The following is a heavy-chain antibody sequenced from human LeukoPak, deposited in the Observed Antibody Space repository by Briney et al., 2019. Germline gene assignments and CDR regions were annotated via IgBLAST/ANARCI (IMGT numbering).Heavy chain of an antibody. Sequence: GGSLRLSCAASGFTLNNHAMTWVRQAPGKGLEWVSVITGSGDGRYYADSVKGRFTISRDNSKNTLHLQMNSLRAEDTALYYCAKDFLPFYYAPSVYFFAPWAREPLVAVPS. CDR3: AKDFLPFYYAPSVYFFAP. D-gene: IGHD3-10*01. V-gene: IGHV3-23*01. CDR2: ITGSGDGR. CDR1: GFTLNNHA. J-gene: IGHJ5*02.